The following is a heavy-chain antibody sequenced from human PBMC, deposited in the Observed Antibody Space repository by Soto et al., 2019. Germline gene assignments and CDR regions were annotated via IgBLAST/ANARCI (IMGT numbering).Heavy chain of an antibody. Sequence: EVQLVESGGGLVKPGGSLRLSCVTSGLSFSGYSMNWVRQAPGRGLEWVSAISSSSSHVFYADSVKGRFTISRDNGKNSRELQMSSRRAEDTAVYYCAKDRWGVGGNADWGQGTLVTVSS. D-gene: IGHD2-15*01. CDR2: ISSSSSHV. CDR1: GLSFSGYS. CDR3: AKDRWGVGGNAD. J-gene: IGHJ4*02. V-gene: IGHV3-21*01.